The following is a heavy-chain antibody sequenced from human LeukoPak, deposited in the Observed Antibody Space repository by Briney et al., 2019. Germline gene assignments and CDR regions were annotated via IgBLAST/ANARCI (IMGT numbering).Heavy chain of an antibody. CDR3: ARNENSGWGYFDY. J-gene: IGHJ4*02. D-gene: IGHD5-12*01. Sequence: HPGGSLRLSCAASRFTFNSYAMSWVRQAPGKGLEWVSVIGGSNGITFYVGSVKGRSTISRDNSKDTLYLQMNSLRAEDTAVYYCARNENSGWGYFDYWGQGTLVTVSS. CDR1: RFTFNSYA. V-gene: IGHV3-23*01. CDR2: IGGSNGIT.